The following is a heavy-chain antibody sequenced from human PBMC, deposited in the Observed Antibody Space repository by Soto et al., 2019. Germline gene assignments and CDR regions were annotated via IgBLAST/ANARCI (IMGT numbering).Heavy chain of an antibody. CDR3: TSEAWYDFWTDYYVASYGMDV. J-gene: IGHJ6*02. D-gene: IGHD3-3*01. CDR2: ISSSSSYI. V-gene: IGHV3-21*03. Sequence: GGSLRLSCAASGFTFSSYSMNWVRQAPGKGLEWVSSISSSSSYIFYAASVKGRFTNSRDNAKNSLYRQMNSLRAEDTAVYYCTSEAWYDFWTDYYVASYGMDVWGQGTTVTVSS. CDR1: GFTFSSYS.